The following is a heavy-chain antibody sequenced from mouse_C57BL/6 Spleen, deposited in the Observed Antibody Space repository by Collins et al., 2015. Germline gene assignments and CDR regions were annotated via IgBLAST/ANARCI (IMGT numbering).Heavy chain of an antibody. D-gene: IGHD2-2*01. CDR3: ASPLWLRRGFAY. J-gene: IGHJ3*01. CDR2: ISSGGSYT. Sequence: MSWVRQSPEKRLEWVAEISSGGSYTYYPDTVTGRFTISRDNAKNTLYLEMSSLRSEDTAMYYCASPLWLRRGFAYWGQGTLVTVSA. V-gene: IGHV5-9-4*01.